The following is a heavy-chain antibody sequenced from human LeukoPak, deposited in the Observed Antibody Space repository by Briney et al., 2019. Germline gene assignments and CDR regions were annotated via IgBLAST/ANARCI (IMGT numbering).Heavy chain of an antibody. Sequence: ASETLSLTCTVSGGSISSYYWSWIRQPPGKGLEWIGYIYYSGSTNYNPSLESRVTISEDTSKNQFSLMLTSVTAADTAVYYCARVVYSHYWPEGMDVWGQGTTVTVSS. J-gene: IGHJ6*02. D-gene: IGHD4-11*01. CDR3: ARVVYSHYWPEGMDV. CDR1: GGSISSYY. CDR2: IYYSGST. V-gene: IGHV4-59*01.